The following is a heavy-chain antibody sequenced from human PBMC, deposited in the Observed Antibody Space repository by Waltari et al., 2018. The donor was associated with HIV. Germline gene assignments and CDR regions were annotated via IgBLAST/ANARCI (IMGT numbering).Heavy chain of an antibody. CDR1: RDVFPNFY. CDR3: AASPERPGFEAPLFFFDY. J-gene: IGHJ4*02. V-gene: IGHV1-69*13. Sequence: VQLVQSGAEMKKPGSSMRVSCRGSRDVFPNFYFTCPRQAPGQSPEWMAEIPPVFGTTDYARKFRGRVTLSADKSASTIYMDLRSLSSGDTAVYYCAASPERPGFEAPLFFFDYWGQGTLITVSS. CDR2: IPPVFGTT. D-gene: IGHD5-12*01.